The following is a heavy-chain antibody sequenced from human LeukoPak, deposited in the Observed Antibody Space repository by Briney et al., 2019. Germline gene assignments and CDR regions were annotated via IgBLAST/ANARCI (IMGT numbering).Heavy chain of an antibody. CDR3: ARDRGYSNYWSYYYGMDV. CDR2: IYSGGST. J-gene: IGHJ6*02. Sequence: PGGSLRLSCAASGFTVSSNYMSWVRQAPGKGLEWVSVIYSGGSTYYADSVKGRFTISRDNAKNSLYLQMNSLRAEDTAVYYCARDRGYSNYWSYYYGMDVWGQGTTVTVSS. D-gene: IGHD4-11*01. CDR1: GFTVSSNY. V-gene: IGHV3-66*01.